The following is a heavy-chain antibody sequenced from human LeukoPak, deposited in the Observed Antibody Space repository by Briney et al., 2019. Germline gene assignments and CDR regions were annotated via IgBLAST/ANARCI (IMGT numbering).Heavy chain of an antibody. V-gene: IGHV3-23*01. CDR3: AKTHDSSGLRYPTARYFDY. D-gene: IGHD3-22*01. Sequence: GGSLRLSCAASGFTFSSYAMSWVRQAPGKGLEWVSAISGSGGSTYYADSVKGRFTISRDNSKNTMYLQMNSLRAEDTAVYYCAKTHDSSGLRYPTARYFDYWGQGTLVTVSS. CDR2: ISGSGGST. J-gene: IGHJ4*02. CDR1: GFTFSSYA.